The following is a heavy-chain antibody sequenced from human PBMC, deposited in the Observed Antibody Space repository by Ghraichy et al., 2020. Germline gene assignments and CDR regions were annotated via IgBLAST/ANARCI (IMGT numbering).Heavy chain of an antibody. J-gene: IGHJ4*02. CDR2: IYSGGST. Sequence: GGSLILSCAASGFTVSSNYMSWVRQAPGKGLEWVSVIYSGGSTYYADSVKGRFTISRDNSKNTLYLQMNSLRAEDTAVYYCARSYDSSGSFDYWGQGTLVTVSS. D-gene: IGHD3-22*01. CDR3: ARSYDSSGSFDY. V-gene: IGHV3-53*01. CDR1: GFTVSSNY.